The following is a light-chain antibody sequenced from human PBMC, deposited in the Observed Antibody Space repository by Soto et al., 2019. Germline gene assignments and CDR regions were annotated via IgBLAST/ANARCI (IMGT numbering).Light chain of an antibody. CDR1: QTISSW. Sequence: DIQMTQSPSTLSGSVGDRVTITCRASQTISSWLAWYQQKPGKAPKLLIYKASTLKSGVPSRFSGSGSGTEFTLTISSLQSEDVAVYYCQQYVHWPPGTFGQGTKVDIK. J-gene: IGKJ1*01. V-gene: IGKV1-5*03. CDR2: KAS. CDR3: QQYVHWPPGT.